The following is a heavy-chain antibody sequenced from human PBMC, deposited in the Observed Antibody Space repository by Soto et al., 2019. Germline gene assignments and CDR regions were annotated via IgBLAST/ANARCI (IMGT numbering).Heavy chain of an antibody. Sequence: GGSLRLSCAASGFTFSSYSMNWVRQAPGKGLEWVSYISSSSSTIYYADSVKGRFTISRDNAKNSLYLQMNSLRAEDTAVYYCARDRGSCGSSTSCYFKDYYYYYMDVWGKGTTVTVSS. V-gene: IGHV3-48*01. J-gene: IGHJ6*03. CDR3: ARDRGSCGSSTSCYFKDYYYYYMDV. CDR2: ISSSSSTI. D-gene: IGHD2-2*01. CDR1: GFTFSSYS.